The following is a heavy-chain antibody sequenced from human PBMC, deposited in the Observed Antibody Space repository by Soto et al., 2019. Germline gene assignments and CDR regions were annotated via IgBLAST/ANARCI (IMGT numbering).Heavy chain of an antibody. CDR1: GGSIISDSW. D-gene: IGHD3-10*01. V-gene: IGHV4-4*02. CDR3: ARVEFGRFGAY. CDR2: IHHSGNA. Sequence: SETLSLTCAVSGGSIISDSWWSCVRQPPGKGLEWIGEIHHSGNANYNPSLKSRVTLSLDKSKNQFSLKLTSVTAADTAVYYCARVEFGRFGAYWGQGTPVTVSS. J-gene: IGHJ4*02.